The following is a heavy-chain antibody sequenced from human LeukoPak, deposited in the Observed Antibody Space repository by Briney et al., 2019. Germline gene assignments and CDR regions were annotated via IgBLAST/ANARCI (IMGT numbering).Heavy chain of an antibody. J-gene: IGHJ3*02. CDR3: ARDRQGDCSSTSCYTGDAFDI. D-gene: IGHD2-2*02. CDR1: GFTFSIYS. Sequence: GGSLRLSCAASGFTFSIYSMNWVRQAPGKGLEWVSSISSSSSFISYADSVQGRFTISRDNAKNSLYLQMNSLRAEDTAVYYCARDRQGDCSSTSCYTGDAFDIWGQGTMVTVSS. CDR2: ISSSSSFI. V-gene: IGHV3-21*06.